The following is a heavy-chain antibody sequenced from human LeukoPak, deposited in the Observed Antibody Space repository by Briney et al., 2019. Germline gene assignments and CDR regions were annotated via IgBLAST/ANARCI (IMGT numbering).Heavy chain of an antibody. Sequence: GGSLRLSCAASGVTFSSYAMSWVRQAPGKGLEWVSAISGSGGSTYYADSVKGRFTISRDNSKNTLYLQMNSLRAEDTAVYYCAAYPSGSYYVTTFDYWGQGTLVTVSS. CDR2: ISGSGGST. D-gene: IGHD1-26*01. CDR3: AAYPSGSYYVTTFDY. J-gene: IGHJ4*02. CDR1: GVTFSSYA. V-gene: IGHV3-23*01.